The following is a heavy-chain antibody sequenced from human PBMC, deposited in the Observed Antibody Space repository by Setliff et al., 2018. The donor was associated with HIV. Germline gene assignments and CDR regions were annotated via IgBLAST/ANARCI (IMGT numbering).Heavy chain of an antibody. V-gene: IGHV4-39*01. D-gene: IGHD2-21*02. CDR2: IYYSGST. Sequence: PSETLSLTCTVSGGLITTSDYYWGWIRQPPGKGLEWIGAIYYSGSTYYSPSLKSRVTISVDTSKNQFSLNLNSVTAADTAVYYCARQYCGGDCHFYYYMDVWGKGTTVTVSS. CDR1: GGLITTSDYY. CDR3: ARQYCGGDCHFYYYMDV. J-gene: IGHJ6*03.